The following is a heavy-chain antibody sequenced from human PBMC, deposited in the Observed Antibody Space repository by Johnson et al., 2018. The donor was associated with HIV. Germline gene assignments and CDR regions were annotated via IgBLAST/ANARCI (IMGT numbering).Heavy chain of an antibody. D-gene: IGHD4/OR15-4a*01. CDR1: GFTFSHYW. V-gene: IGHV3-74*01. CDR2: INADGSRT. CDR3: VRDDYSFHF. J-gene: IGHJ3*01. Sequence: VQLVESGGGLIQPGGSLRLSCVASGFTFSHYWMEWVRQAPGEGLVWVSRINADGSRTTYADSVKGRFTISRDNAKNTLYLEINLLTADDTAVYYCVRDDYSFHFWGRGTLVTVSS.